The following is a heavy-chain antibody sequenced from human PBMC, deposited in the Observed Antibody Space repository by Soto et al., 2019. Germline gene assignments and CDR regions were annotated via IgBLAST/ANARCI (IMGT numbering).Heavy chain of an antibody. D-gene: IGHD6-6*01. CDR1: GFTFSSYW. CDR3: ARDQWYSSSFDLDP. J-gene: IGHJ5*02. Sequence: GGSLRLSCAASGFTFSSYWMSWVRQAPGKGLEWVANIKQDGSEKYYVDSVKGRFTISRDNAKNSLYLQMNSLRAEDTAVYYCARDQWYSSSFDLDPWGQGTLVTVSS. CDR2: IKQDGSEK. V-gene: IGHV3-7*03.